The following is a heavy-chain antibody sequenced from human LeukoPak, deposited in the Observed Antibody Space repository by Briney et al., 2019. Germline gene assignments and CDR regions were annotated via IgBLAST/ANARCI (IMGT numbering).Heavy chain of an antibody. Sequence: PGGALRLSCAASRLPFSSYGMPWVRQAPGKGLEWVAVIWYDGSNKYYADSVKGRFTISRDKSKNTIYLQMNSLRAEDTAVYYCARGNDIITGSMDVWGQGTTVTVSS. J-gene: IGHJ6*02. D-gene: IGHD3-9*01. CDR2: IWYDGSNK. CDR1: RLPFSSYG. CDR3: ARGNDIITGSMDV. V-gene: IGHV3-33*01.